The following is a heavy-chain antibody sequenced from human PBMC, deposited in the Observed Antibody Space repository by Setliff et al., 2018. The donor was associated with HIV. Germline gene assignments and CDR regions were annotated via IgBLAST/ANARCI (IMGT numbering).Heavy chain of an antibody. CDR2: IYSTGST. D-gene: IGHD4-17*01. CDR1: GYSISSGYY. Sequence: SETLSLTCAVSGYSISSGYYWGWIRQPPGKGLEWIGYIYSTGSTNYNPSLQSRVSISMDASKNKFSLKVTSVTSADTAVYYCAKGAGFYGDYTFDYWGQGHLVTVSS. V-gene: IGHV4-38-2*01. CDR3: AKGAGFYGDYTFDY. J-gene: IGHJ4*02.